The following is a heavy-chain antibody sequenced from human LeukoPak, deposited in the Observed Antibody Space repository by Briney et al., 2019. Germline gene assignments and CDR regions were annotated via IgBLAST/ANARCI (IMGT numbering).Heavy chain of an antibody. J-gene: IGHJ4*02. CDR2: IFYTGAN. Sequence: PSVTLSLTCTVSGVSISGSYWGWIRQPPGRGLKWSGYIFYTGANNNHPSHMPRATVSMDTSKKQFSLKMTTVTAADTAVYYCATHTYARPFYFWGQGTLVTVSS. D-gene: IGHD6-6*01. CDR1: GVSISGSY. CDR3: ATHTYARPFYF. V-gene: IGHV4-59*08.